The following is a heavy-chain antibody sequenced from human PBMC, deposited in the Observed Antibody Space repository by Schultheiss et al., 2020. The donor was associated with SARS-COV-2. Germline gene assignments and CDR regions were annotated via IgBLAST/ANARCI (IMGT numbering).Heavy chain of an antibody. D-gene: IGHD3-10*01. CDR3: ATGVSGSGTELDAFDI. Sequence: ASVKVSCKVSGYTLTELSMHWVRQAPGKGLEWMGGFDPEDGETIYAQKFQGRVTMTEDTSTDTAYMELSSLRSEDTAVYYCATGVSGSGTELDAFDIWGQGTMVTVSS. J-gene: IGHJ3*02. CDR1: GYTLTELS. V-gene: IGHV1-24*01. CDR2: FDPEDGET.